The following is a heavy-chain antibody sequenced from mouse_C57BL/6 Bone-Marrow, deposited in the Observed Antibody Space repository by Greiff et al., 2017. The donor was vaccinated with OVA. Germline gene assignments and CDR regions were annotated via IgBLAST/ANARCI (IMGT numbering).Heavy chain of an antibody. V-gene: IGHV3-8*01. J-gene: IGHJ1*03. CDR2: ISYSGST. CDR3: ARYCGSSYWYFDG. CDR1: GYSITSDY. Sequence: VQLKESGPGLAKPSQTLSLTCSVTGYSITSDYWNWIRKFPGNKLEYMGYISYSGSTYYTPSLKCRISITRDTSKNQYYLQLNSVTTEDTATDYGARYCGSSYWYFDGWGTGTTVTVAS. D-gene: IGHD1-1*01.